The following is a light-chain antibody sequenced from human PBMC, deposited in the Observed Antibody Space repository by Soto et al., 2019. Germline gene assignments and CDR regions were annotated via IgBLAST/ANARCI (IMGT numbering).Light chain of an antibody. V-gene: IGLV2-14*03. CDR1: GSDVGDYKY. CDR3: SSYSTSGTLVL. Sequence: QSALTQPASVSGSPGQSITISCTGTGSDVGDYKYVSWYQQHPGKAPKLMIYDVNSRPSGVSNRFSGSKSGNTASLTISGLQAEDEADYHCSSYSTSGTLVLFGGGTKLTVL. CDR2: DVN. J-gene: IGLJ2*01.